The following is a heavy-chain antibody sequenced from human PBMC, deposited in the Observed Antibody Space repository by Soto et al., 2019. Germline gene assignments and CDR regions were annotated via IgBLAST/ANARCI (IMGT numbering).Heavy chain of an antibody. V-gene: IGHV3-30-3*01. J-gene: IGHJ4*02. CDR1: GFTFSSYA. Sequence: PGGSLRLSCAASGFTFSSYAMHWVRQAPGKGLEWVAVISYDGSNKYYADSVKGRFTISRDNSKNTLYLQMNSLRAEDTAVYYCARDVSEVAARPYDVDYWGQGTLVTVSS. D-gene: IGHD6-6*01. CDR2: ISYDGSNK. CDR3: ARDVSEVAARPYDVDY.